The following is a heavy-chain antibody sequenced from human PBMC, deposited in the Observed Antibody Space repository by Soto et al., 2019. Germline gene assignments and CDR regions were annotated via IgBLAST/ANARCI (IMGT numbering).Heavy chain of an antibody. V-gene: IGHV1-3*01. D-gene: IGHD3-3*01. J-gene: IGHJ4*02. CDR1: GYTFTSYA. CDR3: ARVALRFLEWLLYFDY. CDR2: INAGNGNT. Sequence: ASVKVSCKASGYTFTSYAMHWVRQAPGQRLEWMGWINAGNGNTKYSQKFQGRVTITRDTSASTAYMELSSLRSEDTAVYYCARVALRFLEWLLYFDYWGQGTLVTVSS.